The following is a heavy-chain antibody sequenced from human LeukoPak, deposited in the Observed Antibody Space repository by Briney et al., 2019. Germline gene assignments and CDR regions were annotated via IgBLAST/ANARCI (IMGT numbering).Heavy chain of an antibody. D-gene: IGHD2-21*01. CDR2: INGSGDAT. J-gene: IGHJ4*02. CDR1: GFMFSHHT. Sequence: GGSLRLSCAASGFMFSHHTMTWVRQAPGKGLEWVSSINGSGDATTYADSVMGRFTISRDNSKSTVSLQMNSLRAEDSAVYYCAKSDCGSDGCKLLNYWGQGTLVTASS. CDR3: AKSDCGSDGCKLLNY. V-gene: IGHV3-23*01.